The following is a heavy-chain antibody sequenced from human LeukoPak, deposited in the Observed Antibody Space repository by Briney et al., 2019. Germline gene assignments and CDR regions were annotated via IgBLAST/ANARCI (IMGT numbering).Heavy chain of an antibody. CDR1: GFTFSSYS. CDR3: ARGRPLRYFDWLFHY. Sequence: PGGSLRLSCAASGFTFSSYSMNWVRQAPGKGLERVSYISSSSSTIYYADSVKGRFTISRDNAKNSLYLQMNSLRAEDTAVYYCARGRPLRYFDWLFHYWGQGTLVTVSS. CDR2: ISSSSSTI. V-gene: IGHV3-48*01. J-gene: IGHJ4*02. D-gene: IGHD3-9*01.